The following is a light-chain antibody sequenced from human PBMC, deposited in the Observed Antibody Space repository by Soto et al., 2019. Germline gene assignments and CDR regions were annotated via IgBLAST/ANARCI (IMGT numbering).Light chain of an antibody. CDR2: SAS. Sequence: DIQMTQSPSSVSASVGDTVTITCRASQAINGLLAWYQQKPGKAPNLLISSASSLQKGVPSRFSGDGFGTDFPLTISGLQPEDFATYYCQQSDKFPFTFGPGTKVDIK. CDR3: QQSDKFPFT. V-gene: IGKV1-12*02. J-gene: IGKJ3*01. CDR1: QAINGL.